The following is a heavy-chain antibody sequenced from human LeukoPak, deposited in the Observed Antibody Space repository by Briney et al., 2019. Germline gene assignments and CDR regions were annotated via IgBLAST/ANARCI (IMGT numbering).Heavy chain of an antibody. J-gene: IGHJ4*02. Sequence: SETLSLTCTMSGGSMINYYWGWIRQTPGKGLESLGYIFYSGVTDYNPSLKSRLTISIDTSKSQFSLNLNSVTAADTAVYYCARLGSQLWRYFDCCGQGTLVTVSS. V-gene: IGHV4-59*01. CDR3: ARLGSQLWRYFDC. D-gene: IGHD5-18*01. CDR1: GGSMINYY. CDR2: IFYSGVT.